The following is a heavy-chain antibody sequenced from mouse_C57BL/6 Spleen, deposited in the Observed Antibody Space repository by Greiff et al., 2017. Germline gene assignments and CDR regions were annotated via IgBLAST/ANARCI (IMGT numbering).Heavy chain of an antibody. CDR1: GYTFTDYE. CDR3: TRDRITTVVAPYYYAMDY. Sequence: QVQLKESGAELVRPGASVTLSCKASGYTFTDYEMHWVKQTPVHGLEWIGAIDPETGGTAYNQKFKGKAILTADKSSSTAYMELRSLTSEDSAVYYCTRDRITTVVAPYYYAMDYWGQGTSVTVSS. J-gene: IGHJ4*01. V-gene: IGHV1-15*01. D-gene: IGHD1-1*01. CDR2: IDPETGGT.